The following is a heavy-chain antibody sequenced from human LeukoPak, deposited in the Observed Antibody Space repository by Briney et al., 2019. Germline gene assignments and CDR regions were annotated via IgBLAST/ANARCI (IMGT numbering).Heavy chain of an antibody. Sequence: SETLSLTCTVSGGSISSSSYYCGWIRQPPGKGLEWIGSIYYSGSTYYNPSLKGRVTISVDTSKNQFSLKLSSVTAADTAVYYCARQRGGVPPYYFDYWGQGTLVTVSS. CDR3: ARQRGGVPPYYFDY. J-gene: IGHJ4*02. CDR1: GGSISSSSYY. V-gene: IGHV4-39*01. D-gene: IGHD2-2*01. CDR2: IYYSGST.